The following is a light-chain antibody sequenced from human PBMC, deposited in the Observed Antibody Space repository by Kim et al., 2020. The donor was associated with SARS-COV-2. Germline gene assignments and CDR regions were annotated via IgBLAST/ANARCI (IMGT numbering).Light chain of an antibody. Sequence: SYELTQPPSVSVSPGQTASITCSGDTLGNKYACWYQQKPGQSPVLVIYQDSKRPSGIPERFSGSNSGNTATLTISGTQANDEADYYCQAWDSSTVVVFGGGTQLTVL. V-gene: IGLV3-1*01. CDR1: TLGNKY. CDR2: QDS. J-gene: IGLJ2*01. CDR3: QAWDSSTVVV.